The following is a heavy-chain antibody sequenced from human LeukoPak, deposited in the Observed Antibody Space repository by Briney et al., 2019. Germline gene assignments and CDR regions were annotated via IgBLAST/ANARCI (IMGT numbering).Heavy chain of an antibody. CDR3: ARATYCSSSSCPPSVRPYYFDY. V-gene: IGHV4-34*01. CDR2: INHSGST. D-gene: IGHD2-2*01. CDR1: GGSFSGYY. J-gene: IGHJ4*02. Sequence: KPSETLSLTCAVYGGSFSGYYWSWIRQPPGKGLEWIGEINHSGSTNHNPSLKSRVTISVDTSKNQFSLKLSSVTAADTAVYYCARATYCSSSSCPPSVRPYYFDYWGQGTLVTVSS.